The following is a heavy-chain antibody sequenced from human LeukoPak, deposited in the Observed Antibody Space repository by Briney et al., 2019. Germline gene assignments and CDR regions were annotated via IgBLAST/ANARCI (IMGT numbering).Heavy chain of an antibody. J-gene: IGHJ4*02. V-gene: IGHV4-39*01. CDR1: GGSIGSGSYY. CDR2: IYDTGSA. Sequence: SESLSLTCTVSGGSIGSGSYYWGWIRQPPGKGLEWIGNIYDTGSAYYNPSPKSRVTMSVDTSKNQFSLRLSSVTAADTAVYSCARHPERSCYFDYGGQGTLLTV. CDR3: ARHPERSCYFDY.